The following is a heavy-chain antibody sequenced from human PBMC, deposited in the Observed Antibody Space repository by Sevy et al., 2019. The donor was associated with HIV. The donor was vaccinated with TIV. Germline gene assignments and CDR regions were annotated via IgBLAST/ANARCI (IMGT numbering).Heavy chain of an antibody. CDR3: ARRGTYYYGSGSYYNDRYFDY. CDR1: DGSISSSSYY. J-gene: IGHJ4*02. CDR2: IYYSGST. Sequence: SETLSLTCTVSDGSISSSSYYWGWIRQPPGKGLEWIGSIYYSGSTYYNPSLKSRVTISVDTSKNQFSLKLSSVTAADTAVYYCARRGTYYYGSGSYYNDRYFDYWGQGTLVTVSS. V-gene: IGHV4-39*01. D-gene: IGHD3-10*01.